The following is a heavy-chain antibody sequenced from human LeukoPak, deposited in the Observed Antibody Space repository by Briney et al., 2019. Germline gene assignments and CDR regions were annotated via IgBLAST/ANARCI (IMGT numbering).Heavy chain of an antibody. D-gene: IGHD3-16*01. J-gene: IGHJ6*03. Sequence: GGSLRLSCAASGFTFSSYWMSWVRQAPGKGLEWVANIKQDGSEKYSVDSVKGRFTISRDNAKNSLYMQMNSLRAEDTAVYYCARVMSASVWRSYGSYYYYYYMDVWGKGTTVTVSS. CDR2: IKQDGSEK. CDR3: ARVMSASVWRSYGSYYYYYYMDV. CDR1: GFTFSSYW. V-gene: IGHV3-7*01.